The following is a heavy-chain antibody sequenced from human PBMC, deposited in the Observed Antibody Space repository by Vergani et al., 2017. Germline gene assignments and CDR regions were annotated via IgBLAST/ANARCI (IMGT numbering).Heavy chain of an antibody. CDR2: IFHSGTT. V-gene: IGHV4-4*03. Sequence: QVQLQESGPGLVKPPGTLSLTCAVSGGSITSYNWWTWVRQSPGKGLEWIGEIFHSGTTNYNPSLKSRVTISIDKSKNQFSLNLASVTAADTAVYYCANLGYCTDDSCHSVRWGPGTLVTVSS. CDR1: GGSITSYNW. CDR3: ANLGYCTDDSCHSVR. J-gene: IGHJ4*02. D-gene: IGHD2-15*01.